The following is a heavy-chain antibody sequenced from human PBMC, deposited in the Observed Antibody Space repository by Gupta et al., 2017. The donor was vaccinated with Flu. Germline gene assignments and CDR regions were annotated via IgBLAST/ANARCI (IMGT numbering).Heavy chain of an antibody. Sequence: QVQLVQSGAEVKKPGASVKVSCKASGYTFINHGVTWVRQAPGQGLEWMGWIGPYNGNAVYAERFQDRVTMTADTTDTSTKIIYMELRRLTSEDTAVVYCARDSGGFYIDYWGQGTQVTVSS. V-gene: IGHV1-18*01. J-gene: IGHJ4*02. CDR3: ARDSGGFYIDY. CDR2: IGPYNGNA. CDR1: GYTFINHG. D-gene: IGHD1-26*01.